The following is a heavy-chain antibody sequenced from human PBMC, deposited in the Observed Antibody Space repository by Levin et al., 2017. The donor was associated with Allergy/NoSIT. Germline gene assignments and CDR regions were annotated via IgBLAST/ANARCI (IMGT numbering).Heavy chain of an antibody. CDR2: INSDGGNI. CDR1: GFTFSNYW. D-gene: IGHD2-2*01. V-gene: IGHV3-74*01. CDR3: ARGGCSATSCLDS. Sequence: LSLTCAASGFTFSNYWMHWVRQAPGEGLVWVSHINSDGGNINYADSVKGRFTFSRDNAKNTVYLQMNSLRAEDTAVYYCARGGCSATSCLDSWGQGTLVTVSS. J-gene: IGHJ4*02.